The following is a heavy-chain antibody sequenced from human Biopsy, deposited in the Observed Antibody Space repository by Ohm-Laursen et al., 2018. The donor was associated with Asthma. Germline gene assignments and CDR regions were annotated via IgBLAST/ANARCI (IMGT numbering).Heavy chain of an antibody. D-gene: IGHD3-22*01. CDR2: MYHSGSP. CDR3: VRHQYSSSWSTFDY. J-gene: IGHJ4*02. Sequence: GTLSLTCTVSGGSITSSSYYWGWIRQPPGKGMEWIGSMYHSGSPYYHPSLKSRATISVDTSKNQLSLKMSSVIAADTAVYFCVRHQYSSSWSTFDYWGQGALVTVSS. V-gene: IGHV4-39*01. CDR1: GGSITSSSYY.